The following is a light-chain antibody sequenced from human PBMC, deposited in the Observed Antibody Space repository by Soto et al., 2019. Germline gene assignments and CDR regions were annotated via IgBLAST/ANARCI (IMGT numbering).Light chain of an antibody. CDR2: GAS. Sequence: EIVLTQSPGTLSLSPGERATLSCRASQSVSSSYLAWYQQKPGQAPRRLIYGASSRATGIPDRFSGSGSGTDFTLTISRLEPEDFAVYYWQQYGSSPPKYTFGQGTKLEIK. J-gene: IGKJ2*01. V-gene: IGKV3-20*01. CDR1: QSVSSSY. CDR3: QQYGSSPPKYT.